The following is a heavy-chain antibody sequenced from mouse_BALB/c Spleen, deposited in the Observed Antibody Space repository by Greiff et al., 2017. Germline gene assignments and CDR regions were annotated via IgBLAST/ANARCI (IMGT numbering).Heavy chain of an antibody. V-gene: IGHV14-3*02. J-gene: IGHJ2*01. CDR2: IDPANGNT. CDR1: GFTIKDTY. D-gene: IGHD1-1*01. CDR3: ARLRDYGSSHYFDY. Sequence: EVQLHQSGAELVKPGASVKLSCTASGFTIKDTYMHWVKQRPEQGLEWIGRIDPANGNTKYDPKFQGKATITADTSSNTAYLQLSSLTSEDTAVYYCARLRDYGSSHYFDYWGQGTTLTVSA.